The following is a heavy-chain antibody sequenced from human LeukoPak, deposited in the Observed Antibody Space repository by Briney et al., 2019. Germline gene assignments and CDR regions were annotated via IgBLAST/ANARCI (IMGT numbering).Heavy chain of an antibody. CDR2: IYYSGST. Sequence: KTSETLSLTCTVSGGSISSSSYYWGWIRQPPGKGLEWIGSIYYSGSTYYNPSLKSRVTVSVDTFKNQFSLKLSSVTAADTAVYYCASLYDILTGLTSRFHDYWGQGTLVTVSS. J-gene: IGHJ4*02. CDR3: ASLYDILTGLTSRFHDY. V-gene: IGHV4-39*01. CDR1: GGSISSSSYY. D-gene: IGHD3-9*01.